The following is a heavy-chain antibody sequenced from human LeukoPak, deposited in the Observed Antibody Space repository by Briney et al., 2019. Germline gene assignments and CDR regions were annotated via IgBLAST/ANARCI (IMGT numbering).Heavy chain of an antibody. D-gene: IGHD6-13*01. CDR1: GGSISSSSSY. V-gene: IGHV4-39*07. J-gene: IGHJ3*02. CDR3: ARARYTNSWYAVDI. CDR2: IYYSGST. Sequence: PSETLSLTCTVSGGSISSSSSYWGWIRQPPGKGLEWIGSIYYSGSTYYNPSLKSRVTMYVDTSKNQLSLKLSSVTAADTAMYYCARARYTNSWYAVDIWGQGTMVTVSS.